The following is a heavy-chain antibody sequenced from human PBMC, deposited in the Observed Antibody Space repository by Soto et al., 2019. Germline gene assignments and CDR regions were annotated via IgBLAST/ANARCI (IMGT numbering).Heavy chain of an antibody. CDR3: ARDRVAVAGTTLYYYYYGMDV. CDR1: GYTFTSYA. D-gene: IGHD6-19*01. CDR2: INAGNGNT. V-gene: IGHV1-3*01. J-gene: IGHJ6*02. Sequence: ASVKVSCKASGYTFTSYAMHWVRQAPGQRLEWMGWINAGNGNTKYSQKFQGRVTITRDTSASTAYMELSSLRSEDTAVYYCARDRVAVAGTTLYYYYYGMDVWGQGTTVTVSS.